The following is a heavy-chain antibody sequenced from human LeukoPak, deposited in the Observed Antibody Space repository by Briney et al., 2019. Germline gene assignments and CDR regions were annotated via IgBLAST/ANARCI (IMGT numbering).Heavy chain of an antibody. V-gene: IGHV3-64D*09. CDR2: ISSNGGRT. J-gene: IGHJ4*02. Sequence: RGSPRLSCSASGFTLTSYAMHWVRHAPGKRLEYVSAISSNGGRTYYADSVKGRLTISRDNSKNPLYLQMSSLRAEDTAVYYCVGAYSGSSGGFDYWGQGTLVTVSS. D-gene: IGHD6-6*01. CDR1: GFTLTSYA. CDR3: VGAYSGSSGGFDY.